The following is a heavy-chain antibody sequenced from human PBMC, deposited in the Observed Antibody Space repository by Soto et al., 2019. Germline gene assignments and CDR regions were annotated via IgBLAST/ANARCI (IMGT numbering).Heavy chain of an antibody. CDR3: ARRRGPGLVIRDYYYYGMDV. CDR2: IIPIFGTA. J-gene: IGHJ6*02. Sequence: QVQLVQSGAEVKKPGSSVKVSCKASGGTFSSYAISWVRQAPGQGPEWMGGIIPIFGTANYAQKFQGRVTITADESTSTAYMELSSLRSEDTAVYYCARRRGPGLVIRDYYYYGMDVWGQGTTVTVSS. V-gene: IGHV1-69*01. CDR1: GGTFSSYA. D-gene: IGHD3-9*01.